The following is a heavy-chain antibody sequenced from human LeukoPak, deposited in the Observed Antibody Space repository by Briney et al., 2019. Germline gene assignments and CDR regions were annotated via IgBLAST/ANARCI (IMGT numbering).Heavy chain of an antibody. D-gene: IGHD3-22*01. CDR2: INPNSGDT. CDR3: AKDLYYYETTTLGH. Sequence: ASVKVSCKASGYTFTGYYMHWVRQAPGQGLEWIGWINPNSGDTNYAQKFQGRVTMIRDTSISTAYMELSRLRSDDTAVYYCAKDLYYYETTTLGHWGQGTLVTVSS. CDR1: GYTFTGYY. V-gene: IGHV1-2*02. J-gene: IGHJ4*02.